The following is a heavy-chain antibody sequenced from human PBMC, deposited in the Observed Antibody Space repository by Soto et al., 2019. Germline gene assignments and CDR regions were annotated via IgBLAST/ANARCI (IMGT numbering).Heavy chain of an antibody. CDR1: GFTVSSNY. V-gene: IGHV3-53*01. CDR3: ARDTRIAAAGNLYYYYYGMDV. Sequence: GGSLRLSCATSGFTVSSNYMSWVRQAPGKGLEWVSVIYSGGSTYYADSVKGRFTISRDNSKNTLYLQMNSLRDEDTAVYYCARDTRIAAAGNLYYYYYGMDVWGQGTTVTVSS. D-gene: IGHD6-13*01. CDR2: IYSGGST. J-gene: IGHJ6*02.